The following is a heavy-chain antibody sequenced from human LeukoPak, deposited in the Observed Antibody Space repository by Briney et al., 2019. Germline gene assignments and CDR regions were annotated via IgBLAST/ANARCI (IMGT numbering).Heavy chain of an antibody. D-gene: IGHD6-19*01. V-gene: IGHV3-23*01. Sequence: PGRSLRLSCAASGFTFSSYAMSWVRQAPGKGLEWVSAISGSGGSTYYADSVKGRFTISRDNSKNTLYLQMNSLRAEDTAVYYCAKWGYRSSGWSRFYFDYWGQGTLVTVSS. CDR3: AKWGYRSSGWSRFYFDY. CDR2: ISGSGGST. CDR1: GFTFSSYA. J-gene: IGHJ4*02.